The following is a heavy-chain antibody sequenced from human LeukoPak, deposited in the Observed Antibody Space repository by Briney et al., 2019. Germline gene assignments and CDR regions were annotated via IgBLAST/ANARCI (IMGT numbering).Heavy chain of an antibody. D-gene: IGHD3-22*01. J-gene: IGHJ4*02. CDR2: ISSTGGAI. CDR1: GFTFRSYE. V-gene: IGHV3-48*03. Sequence: GGSLRLSCAGFGFTFRSYEMNWVRQAPGKGLEWISYISSTGGAIYYADSVKGRFTTSRDNAKNSLYLQMNSLRAEDTAVYYCPRVFSYYTYSFDYWGQGTLVTVSS. CDR3: PRVFSYYTYSFDY.